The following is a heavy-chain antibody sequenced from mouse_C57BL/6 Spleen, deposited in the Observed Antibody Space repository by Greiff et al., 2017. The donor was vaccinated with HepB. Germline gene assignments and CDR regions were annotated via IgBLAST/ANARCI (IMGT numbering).Heavy chain of an antibody. CDR3: ARRATRAWFAY. J-gene: IGHJ3*01. CDR1: GYTFTSYW. D-gene: IGHD3-1*01. V-gene: IGHV1-69*01. Sequence: QVQLQQSGAELVMPGASVKLSCKASGYTFTSYWMHWVKQRPGQGLEWIGEIDPSDSYTNYNQKFKGKSTLTVDKSSSTAYMQLSSLTSEDSAVYYCARRATRAWFAYWGQGTLVTVSA. CDR2: IDPSDSYT.